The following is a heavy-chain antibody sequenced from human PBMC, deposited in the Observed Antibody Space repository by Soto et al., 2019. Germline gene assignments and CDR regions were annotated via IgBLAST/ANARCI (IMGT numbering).Heavy chain of an antibody. Sequence: GGSLRLSCAASGFTFSSYAMHWVRQAPDKGLEWVAVIWYDGSNKYYADSVKGRFTISRDNSKKTLFLQMNSLRAEDTAVFYCARGAEGGTLTPWYGMDVWGQGTTVTAP. CDR3: ARGAEGGTLTPWYGMDV. J-gene: IGHJ6*02. D-gene: IGHD6-13*01. CDR2: IWYDGSNK. CDR1: GFTFSSYA. V-gene: IGHV3-33*01.